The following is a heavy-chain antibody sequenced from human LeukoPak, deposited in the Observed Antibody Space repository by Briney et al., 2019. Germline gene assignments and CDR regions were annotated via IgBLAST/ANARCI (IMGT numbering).Heavy chain of an antibody. V-gene: IGHV4-59*10. D-gene: IGHD2-2*02. CDR3: ARGDCSSTSCYKDY. CDR1: GGSFSGYY. Sequence: SETLSLTCAVYGGSFSGYYWSWIRQPAGKGLEWIGRIYTSGSTNYNPSLKSRVTMSVDTSKNQFSLKLSSVTAADTAVYYCARGDCSSTSCYKDYWGQGTLVTVSS. J-gene: IGHJ4*02. CDR2: IYTSGST.